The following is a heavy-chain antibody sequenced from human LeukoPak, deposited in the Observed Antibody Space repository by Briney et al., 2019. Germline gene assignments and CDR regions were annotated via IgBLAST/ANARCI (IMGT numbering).Heavy chain of an antibody. CDR3: ARGQLGELGMRTAYYFDY. V-gene: IGHV4-34*01. CDR1: GGSFSGYY. Sequence: SVTLSLTCAVYGGSFSGYYWSWIRQPPGKGLEWIGEISHSGSTNYNPSLKSRVTISVDTSKNQFSLKLSSVTAADTAVYYCARGQLGELGMRTAYYFDYWGQGTLVTVSS. D-gene: IGHD7-27*01. CDR2: ISHSGST. J-gene: IGHJ4*02.